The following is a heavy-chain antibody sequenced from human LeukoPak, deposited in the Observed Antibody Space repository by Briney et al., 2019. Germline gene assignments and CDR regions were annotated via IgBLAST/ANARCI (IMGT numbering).Heavy chain of an antibody. J-gene: IGHJ4*02. V-gene: IGHV4-61*03. CDR2: VSNSGST. D-gene: IGHD3-22*01. CDR3: ASRAYYDSSGLDY. CDR1: GGSVSSSSSY. Sequence: SETLSLTCTVSGGSVSSSSSYWNWIRQPPGKGLEWIGHVSNSGSTKYNPSLKSRVTISIDTSKKHFSLKLSSVTAADTAVYYCASRAYYDSSGLDYWGQGILVTVSS.